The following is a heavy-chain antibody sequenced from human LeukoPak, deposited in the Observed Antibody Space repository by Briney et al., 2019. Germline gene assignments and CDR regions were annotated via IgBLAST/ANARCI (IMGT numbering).Heavy chain of an antibody. CDR2: IYHSGST. V-gene: IGHV4-59*08. CDR3: ARLIITGGYFDY. CDR1: GGSISSYY. J-gene: IGHJ4*02. D-gene: IGHD1-20*01. Sequence: PSETLSLTCTVSGGSISSYYWSWIRQPPGKGLEWIGSIYHSGSTYYNPSLKSRVTISVDTSKNQFSLKLSSVTAADTAVYYCARLIITGGYFDYWGQGTLVTVSS.